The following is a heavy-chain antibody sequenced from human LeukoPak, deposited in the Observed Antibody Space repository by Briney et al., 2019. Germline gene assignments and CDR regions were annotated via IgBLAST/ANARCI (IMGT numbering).Heavy chain of an antibody. D-gene: IGHD1-7*01. CDR3: ARDNNWNYPDY. CDR1: GFTFSNHW. V-gene: IGHV3-74*01. Sequence: GGSLRLSCAASGFTFSNHWMHWVRQAPGKGLVWVSRISGDGSSTRHADSVKGRFTISRDNAKNTLFLQMNSLRAEDTAVYYCARDNNWNYPDYWGQGTLVTVSS. J-gene: IGHJ4*02. CDR2: ISGDGSST.